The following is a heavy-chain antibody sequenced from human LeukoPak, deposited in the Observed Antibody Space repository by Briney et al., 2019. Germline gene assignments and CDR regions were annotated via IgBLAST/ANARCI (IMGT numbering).Heavy chain of an antibody. Sequence: GGSLRLSCAASGFTFSSYAMSWVRQAPGKGLEWVSAISGSGGSTYYADSVKGRFTISRDNSKNTLYLQMNSLRAKDTAVYYCAKDGEYSSSSQQYYFDYWGQGTLVTVSS. J-gene: IGHJ4*02. CDR2: ISGSGGST. V-gene: IGHV3-23*01. D-gene: IGHD6-6*01. CDR3: AKDGEYSSSSQQYYFDY. CDR1: GFTFSSYA.